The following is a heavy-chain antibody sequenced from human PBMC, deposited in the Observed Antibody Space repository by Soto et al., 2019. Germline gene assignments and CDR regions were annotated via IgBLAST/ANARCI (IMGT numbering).Heavy chain of an antibody. Sequence: GGSLRLSCAASGFTFGDYWMHWVRQPPGKGPEWVSRMTGDGRTTQYAYSVKGRFTASRDNAKSTLYLQMNSLRAEDTAVYYCATAEVDYWGRGTLVTVSS. CDR3: ATAEVDY. J-gene: IGHJ4*02. V-gene: IGHV3-74*03. CDR1: GFTFGDYW. CDR2: MTGDGRTT.